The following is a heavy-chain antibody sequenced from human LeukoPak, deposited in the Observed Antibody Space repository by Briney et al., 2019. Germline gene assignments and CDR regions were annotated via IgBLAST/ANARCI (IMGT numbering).Heavy chain of an antibody. Sequence: GGSLRLSCAASGFTFSSYAMSWVRQAPGKGLEWVSAISGSGGSTYYAGSVKGRFTISRDNAKNSLYLQMNSLRAEDTAVYYCARGHTANLGMDDYWGQGTLVTASS. CDR1: GFTFSSYA. CDR3: ARGHTANLGMDDY. V-gene: IGHV3-23*01. D-gene: IGHD3-16*01. J-gene: IGHJ4*02. CDR2: ISGSGGST.